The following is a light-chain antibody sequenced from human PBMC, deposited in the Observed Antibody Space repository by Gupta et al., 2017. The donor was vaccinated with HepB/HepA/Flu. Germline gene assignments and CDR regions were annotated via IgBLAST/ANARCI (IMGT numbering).Light chain of an antibody. CDR3: VLYVATGISV. CDR2: NTD. V-gene: IGLV8-61*01. Sequence: QTVVTHEPSLSVSPGATVTLTCGLSSGSVSTNYYPSWYQQTPGQAPRTLIYNTDTRSSGVPDRFSGSILGNKAALTITGAQADDESDYYCVLYVATGISVFGGGTKLTVL. J-gene: IGLJ3*02. CDR1: SGSVSTNYY.